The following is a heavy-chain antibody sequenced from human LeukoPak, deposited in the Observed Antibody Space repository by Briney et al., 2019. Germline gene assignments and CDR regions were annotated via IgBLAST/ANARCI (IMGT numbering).Heavy chain of an antibody. CDR2: IYPGDSDT. CDR1: GYSLPTYG. J-gene: IGHJ4*02. CDR3: ARLRDDY. V-gene: IGHV5-51*01. Sequence: GESLKISCKGSGYSLPTYGMAWLGQLPGKGLEWMGIIYPGDSDTRYSPSFQGQVTISADKSITTAYLQWSSLKASDTAVYYCARLRDDYWGQGTLVTVSS.